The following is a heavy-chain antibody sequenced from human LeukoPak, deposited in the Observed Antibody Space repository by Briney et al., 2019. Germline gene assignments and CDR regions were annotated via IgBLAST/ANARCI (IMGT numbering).Heavy chain of an antibody. CDR2: IHYSGNI. V-gene: IGHV4-59*01. Sequence: PSETLSLTCTVSGDSISNYYWSWIRQPPGKGLEWIGYIHYSGNINYNASLRSRVTISLDTSKNQFSLRLSSVTAADTAVYYCARVWSGYTHGLELDLWGKGITVTVSS. J-gene: IGHJ6*04. CDR1: GDSISNYY. D-gene: IGHD5-18*01. CDR3: ARVWSGYTHGLELDL.